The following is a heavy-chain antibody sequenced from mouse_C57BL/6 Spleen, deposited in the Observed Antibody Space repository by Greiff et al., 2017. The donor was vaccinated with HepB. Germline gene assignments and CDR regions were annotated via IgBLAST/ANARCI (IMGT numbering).Heavy chain of an antibody. CDR2: IRNKANGYTT. CDR3: RVNNCRGKSQSIRYLQMNARRAEDRATYYCARYLITTGISWGYFDY. J-gene: IGHJ2*01. D-gene: IGHD1-1*01. CDR1: GFTFTDYY. V-gene: IGHV7-3*01. Sequence: DVMLVESGGGLVQPGGSLSLSCAASGFTFTDYYMSWVRQPPGKALEWLGFIRNKANGYTTEYSASVKGRFTISRDNSQSILYLQMNALRAEDRASGQCRVNNCRGKSQSIRYLQMNARRAEDRATYYCARYLITTGISWGYFDYWGQGTTLTVSS.